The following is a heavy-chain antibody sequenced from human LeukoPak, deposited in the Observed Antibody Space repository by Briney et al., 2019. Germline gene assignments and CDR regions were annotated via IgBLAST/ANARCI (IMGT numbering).Heavy chain of an antibody. J-gene: IGHJ5*02. V-gene: IGHV4-59*11. Sequence: KTSETLPLTCTVSGGSISSHYWSWIRQPPGKGLEWIVYIYYSGSTNYNPSLKSRVTISVDTSKNQFSLKLSSVTAADTAVYYCAREGGYGGNWNWFDPWGQGTLVTVSS. D-gene: IGHD4-23*01. CDR1: GGSISSHY. CDR3: AREGGYGGNWNWFDP. CDR2: IYYSGST.